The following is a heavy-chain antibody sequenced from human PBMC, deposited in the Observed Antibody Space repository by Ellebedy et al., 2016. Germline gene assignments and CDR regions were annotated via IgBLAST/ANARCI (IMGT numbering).Heavy chain of an antibody. CDR2: IRSKAYGGTT. J-gene: IGHJ4*02. D-gene: IGHD6-13*01. V-gene: IGHV3-49*03. CDR3: TRPQRILYSSSWYPNY. Sequence: GGSLRLXXTASGFTFGDYAMSWFRQAPGKGLEWVGFIRSKAYGGTTEYAASVKGRFTISRDDSKSIAYLQMNSLKTEDTAVYYCTRPQRILYSSSWYPNYWGQGTLVTVSS. CDR1: GFTFGDYA.